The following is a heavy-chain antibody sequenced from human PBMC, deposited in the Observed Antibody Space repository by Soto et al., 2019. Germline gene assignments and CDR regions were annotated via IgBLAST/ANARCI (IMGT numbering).Heavy chain of an antibody. J-gene: IGHJ3*01. D-gene: IGHD4-17*01. CDR1: WFSLSTSGVY. CDR2: VFWDDGK. Sequence: SGPTLVNPTQTLTLTCTFSWFSLSTSGVYVGWIRQPPGKALEWLAVVFWDDGKHYRPSLKSRLTIIKDTSKTQVFLIMTNVDPVDTATYYCAHGLNARGAGSDAFDVWGQGTMVTVSS. CDR3: AHGLNARGAGSDAFDV. V-gene: IGHV2-5*02.